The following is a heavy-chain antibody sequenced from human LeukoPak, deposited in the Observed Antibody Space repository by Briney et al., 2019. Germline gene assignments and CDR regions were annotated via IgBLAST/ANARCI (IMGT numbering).Heavy chain of an antibody. CDR3: ARPLGTMVRGVINWFDP. D-gene: IGHD3-10*01. CDR1: GGSISSYY. V-gene: IGHV4-59*08. Sequence: SETLSLTCTVSGGSISSYYWSWIRQPPGKGLEWIGYIYYSGSTYYNPSLKSRVTISVDTSKNQFSLKLSSVTAADTAVYYCARPLGTMVRGVINWFDPWGQGTLVTVSS. CDR2: IYYSGST. J-gene: IGHJ5*02.